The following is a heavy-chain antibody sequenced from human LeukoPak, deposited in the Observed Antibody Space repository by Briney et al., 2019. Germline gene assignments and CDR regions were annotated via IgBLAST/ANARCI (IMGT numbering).Heavy chain of an antibody. V-gene: IGHV4-39*01. CDR3: ARQTGSGLFILP. CDR1: GVSISSSSYY. J-gene: IGHJ4*02. CDR2: IYYSGST. D-gene: IGHD3/OR15-3a*01. Sequence: SVTLSLTCTVSGVSISSSSYYWGGLRQPPGKGLEWIGSIYYSGSTYYNPSLKSLITISVDTSKNPFSLKLSSVTAADTAVYYCARQTGSGLFILPGGQGTLVTVSS.